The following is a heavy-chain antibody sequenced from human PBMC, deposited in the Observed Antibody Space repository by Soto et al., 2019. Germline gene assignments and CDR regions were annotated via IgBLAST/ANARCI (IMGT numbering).Heavy chain of an antibody. Sequence: SETLSLTCAVYGGSFSGYYWSWIRQPPGKGLEWIGEINHSGSTNYNPSLKSRVTISVDTSKNQFSLKLSSVTAADTAVYYCARTYSSGWYNWFDPWGQGTLVPVSS. J-gene: IGHJ5*02. D-gene: IGHD6-19*01. CDR3: ARTYSSGWYNWFDP. CDR1: GGSFSGYY. CDR2: INHSGST. V-gene: IGHV4-34*01.